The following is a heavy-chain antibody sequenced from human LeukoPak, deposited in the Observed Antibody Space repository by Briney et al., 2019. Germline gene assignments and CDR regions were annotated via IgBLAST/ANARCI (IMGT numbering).Heavy chain of an antibody. Sequence: SETLSLTCAVYGGSFSGYYWSSIRQPPGKGLEWIGEINHSGSTNYNPSLKSRVTISVDTSKNQFSLKLSSVTAADTAVYYCASPFPMYSSSSLVFNWGQGTLVTVSS. J-gene: IGHJ4*02. CDR2: INHSGST. D-gene: IGHD6-6*01. CDR3: ASPFPMYSSSSLVFN. CDR1: GGSFSGYY. V-gene: IGHV4-34*01.